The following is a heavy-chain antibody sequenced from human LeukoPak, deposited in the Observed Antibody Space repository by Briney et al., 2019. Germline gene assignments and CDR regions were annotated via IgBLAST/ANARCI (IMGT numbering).Heavy chain of an antibody. V-gene: IGHV1-69*05. J-gene: IGHJ4*02. CDR1: GGTFSSYA. CDR3: ARDRSGYSYGYGY. D-gene: IGHD5-18*01. CDR2: IIPIFGTG. Sequence: SVKVSCKAPGGTFSSYAISWVRRAPGQGLEWMGGIIPIFGTGNYAQKFQGRVTITTDESTSTAYMELSSLRSEDSAVYYCARDRSGYSYGYGYWGQGTLVTVSS.